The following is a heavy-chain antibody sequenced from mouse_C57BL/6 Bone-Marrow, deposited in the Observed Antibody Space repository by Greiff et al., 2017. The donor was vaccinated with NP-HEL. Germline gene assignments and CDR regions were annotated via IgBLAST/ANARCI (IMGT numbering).Heavy chain of an antibody. J-gene: IGHJ2*01. CDR3: ARWGYDWGRFDY. Sequence: EVQLVESGGGLVKPGGSLKLSCAASGFTFSDYGMHWVRQAPEKGLEWVAYISSGSSTIYSADTVKGRFTISRDNAKNTLFLQMTSLRSEDTAMYYCARWGYDWGRFDYWGQGTTLTVSS. D-gene: IGHD2-2*01. V-gene: IGHV5-17*01. CDR2: ISSGSSTI. CDR1: GFTFSDYG.